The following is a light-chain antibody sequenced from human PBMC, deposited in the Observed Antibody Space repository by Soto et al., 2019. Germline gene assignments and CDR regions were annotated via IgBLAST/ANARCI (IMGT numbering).Light chain of an antibody. V-gene: IGKV1-27*01. CDR2: SAS. Sequence: DIQLTQSPSSLSASVGDRVTITCRVSQGISSYLNWYRQKPGKVPKLLIYSASNLQSGVPSRFSGSGSGTDFTLTISRLQSEDFAVYYCQQYNDWLMYTFGQGTKVDI. J-gene: IGKJ2*01. CDR1: QGISSY. CDR3: QQYNDWLMYT.